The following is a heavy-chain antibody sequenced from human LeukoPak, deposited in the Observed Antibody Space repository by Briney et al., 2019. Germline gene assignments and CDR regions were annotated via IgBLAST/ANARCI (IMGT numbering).Heavy chain of an antibody. V-gene: IGHV3-9*01. J-gene: IGHJ4*02. Sequence: TGGSLRLSCAASGFTFDDYAMHWVRQAPGKGLEWVSGISWNSGSIGYADSVKGRFTISRDNAKNSLYLQMNSLRAEDTALYYCAKVSHSGGSDYWGQGTLVTVSS. CDR1: GFTFDDYA. CDR3: AKVSHSGGSDY. CDR2: ISWNSGSI. D-gene: IGHD2-15*01.